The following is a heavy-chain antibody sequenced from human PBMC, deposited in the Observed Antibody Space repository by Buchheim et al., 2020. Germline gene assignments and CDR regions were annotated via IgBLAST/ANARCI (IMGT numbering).Heavy chain of an antibody. J-gene: IGHJ4*02. CDR3: ERPPVAYFDGFSIDY. CDR2: ISYDGSNK. CDR1: GFTFSSYG. V-gene: IGHV3-30*03. Sequence: QVQLVESGGGVVQPGRSLRLSCEASGFTFSSYGMNWVRQAPGKGLEWVAVISYDGSNKYYADSVKGRFTISRDNSKNTLYLQMNSLRAQETALYYVERPPVAYFDGFSIDYWGQGTL. D-gene: IGHD3-9*01.